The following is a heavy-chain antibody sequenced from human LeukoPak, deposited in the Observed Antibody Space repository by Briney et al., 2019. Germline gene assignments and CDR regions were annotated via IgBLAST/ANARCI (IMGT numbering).Heavy chain of an antibody. CDR1: GGSFSGYY. Sequence: PSETLSLTCAVYGGSFSGYYWSWIRQPPGKGLEWIGEINHSGSTNYNPSLKSRVTISVDTSKNQFSLKLSSVTAADTAVYYCATPQGYCSSTSCPLRHPLPWAHGMDVWGQGTTVTVSS. J-gene: IGHJ6*02. CDR2: INHSGST. V-gene: IGHV4-34*01. D-gene: IGHD2-2*01. CDR3: ATPQGYCSSTSCPLRHPLPWAHGMDV.